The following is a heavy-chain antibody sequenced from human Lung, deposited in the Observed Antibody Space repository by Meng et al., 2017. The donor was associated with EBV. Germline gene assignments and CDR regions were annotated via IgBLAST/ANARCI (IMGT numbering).Heavy chain of an antibody. CDR2: IYYSGIA. CDR1: GASSSSAYNY. J-gene: IGHJ4*02. D-gene: IGHD4-23*01. CDR3: ARGADEYGGNAFDF. Sequence: VPRQESGPCLVDPSQTLSLLCTVSGASSSSAYNYWTWIRQRPGRGLEWIGCIYYSGIAYYNPSLQSRLTISADTSKNQFSLMLTSLTAADTAVYYCARGADEYGGNAFDFWGQGALVTVSS. V-gene: IGHV4-31*03.